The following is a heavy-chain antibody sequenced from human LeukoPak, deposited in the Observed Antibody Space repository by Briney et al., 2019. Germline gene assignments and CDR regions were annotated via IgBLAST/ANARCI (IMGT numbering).Heavy chain of an antibody. J-gene: IGHJ5*02. Sequence: GGSLRLSCAASGFTFSSFAMIWVRQAPGKGLEWVSSIFHSGGEIHYADSVKGRFTISRDNSKSILSLQMNSLRAEDTAVYYCARDGVYYDSSGYYFGWFDPWGQGTLVTVSS. D-gene: IGHD3-22*01. CDR1: GFTFSSFA. CDR2: IFHSGGEI. CDR3: ARDGVYYDSSGYYFGWFDP. V-gene: IGHV3-23*01.